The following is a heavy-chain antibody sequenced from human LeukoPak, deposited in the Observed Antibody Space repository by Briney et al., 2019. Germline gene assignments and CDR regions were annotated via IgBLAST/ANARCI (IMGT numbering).Heavy chain of an antibody. J-gene: IGHJ4*02. CDR2: MKPDGSEK. D-gene: IGHD1-14*01. CDR1: GFTLSSYW. V-gene: IGHV3-7*01. CDR3: ARSGAGSDY. Sequence: GGSLRLSCAGSGFTLSSYWMSWVRQAPGKVLEWVANMKPDGSEKYYVDSVKGRFTISRDNAKNSLYLQMNSLRAEDTAVYYCARSGAGSDYWGQGTLVTVSS.